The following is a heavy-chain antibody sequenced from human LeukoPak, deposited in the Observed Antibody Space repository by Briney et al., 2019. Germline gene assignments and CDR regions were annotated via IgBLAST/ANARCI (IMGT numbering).Heavy chain of an antibody. V-gene: IGHV3-23*01. CDR3: AKGVRNYDFWSGNNWFDP. CDR2: ISGSGDST. D-gene: IGHD3-3*01. J-gene: IGHJ5*02. Sequence: AGGSLRLSCAASGFTFSSYAMSWVRQAPRKGLEWVSAISGSGDSTYYADSVKGRFTISRDNSKNTLYLQMNSLRAEDTAVYYCAKGVRNYDFWSGNNWFDPWGQGTLVTVSS. CDR1: GFTFSSYA.